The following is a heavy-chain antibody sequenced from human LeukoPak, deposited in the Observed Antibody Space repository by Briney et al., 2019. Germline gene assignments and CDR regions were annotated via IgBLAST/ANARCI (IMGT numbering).Heavy chain of an antibody. CDR3: AKGNWGSYYFDY. Sequence: GGSLRLSCAASGFTFSSYGMHWVCQAPGKGLEWVAFIRYDGSNKYYADSVKGRFTISRDNSKNTLYLQMNSLRAEDTAVYYCAKGNWGSYYFDYWGQGTLVTVSS. V-gene: IGHV3-30*02. J-gene: IGHJ4*02. D-gene: IGHD7-27*01. CDR1: GFTFSSYG. CDR2: IRYDGSNK.